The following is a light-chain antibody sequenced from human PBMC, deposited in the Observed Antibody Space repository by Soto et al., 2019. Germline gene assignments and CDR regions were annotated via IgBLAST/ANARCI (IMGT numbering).Light chain of an antibody. J-gene: IGKJ5*01. CDR1: QSVSSSY. CDR2: GAS. CDR3: QQYGTSPIN. V-gene: IGKV3-20*01. Sequence: EIVMTQSPATLSVSPGERATLSCRASQSVSSSYLAWYQQKPGQAPRLLIFGASSRSSGIPYRFSGSGSGTDFTLTVSRLEPEDFAVYYCQQYGTSPINFGQGTRLEIK.